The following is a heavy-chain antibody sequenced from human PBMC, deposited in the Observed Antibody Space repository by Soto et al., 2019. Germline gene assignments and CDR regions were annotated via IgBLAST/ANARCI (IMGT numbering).Heavy chain of an antibody. CDR1: GYTFTSYG. CDR2: ISAYNGNT. J-gene: IGHJ4*02. CDR3: ARDDAIGYSSGWYFGS. D-gene: IGHD6-19*01. V-gene: IGHV1-18*01. Sequence: GASVKVSCKASGYTFTSYGISWVRQAPGQGLEWMGWISAYNGNTNYAQKLQGRVTMTTDTSTSTAYMELRSLRSDDTAVYYCARDDAIGYSSGWYFGSWGQGTLVTVSS.